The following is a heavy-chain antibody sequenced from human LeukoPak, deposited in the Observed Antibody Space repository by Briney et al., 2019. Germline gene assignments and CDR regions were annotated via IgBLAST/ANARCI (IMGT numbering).Heavy chain of an antibody. CDR2: IYYSGGT. J-gene: IGHJ4*02. D-gene: IGHD1-26*01. Sequence: SETLSLTCTVSGGSISSYYWSWIRQPPGKGLEWIGYIYYSGGTNYNPSLKSRVTISVDTSNNQFSLKLSSVTAADTAVYYCARCVTGYYHLDYWGQGTLVTVSS. V-gene: IGHV4-59*01. CDR1: GGSISSYY. CDR3: ARCVTGYYHLDY.